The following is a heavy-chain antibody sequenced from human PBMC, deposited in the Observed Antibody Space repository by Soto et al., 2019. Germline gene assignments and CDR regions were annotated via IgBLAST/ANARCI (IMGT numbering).Heavy chain of an antibody. Sequence: QVQLVQSGAEVKKPGASVKVSCKASGYTFTSYAMHWVRQATGQRLAWMGWINAGNGNTKYSQKFQGRVTITRDTSASTAYMELSSLRSEDTAVYYCARDRWDCSSTSCPVDYWGQGTLVTVSS. D-gene: IGHD2-2*01. CDR3: ARDRWDCSSTSCPVDY. J-gene: IGHJ4*02. V-gene: IGHV1-3*01. CDR1: GYTFTSYA. CDR2: INAGNGNT.